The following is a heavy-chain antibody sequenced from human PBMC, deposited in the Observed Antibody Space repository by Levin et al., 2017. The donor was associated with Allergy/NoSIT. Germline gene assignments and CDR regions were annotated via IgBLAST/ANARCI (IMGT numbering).Heavy chain of an antibody. CDR1: GFTFSSYA. V-gene: IGHV3-23*01. Sequence: GESLKISCAASGFTFSSYAMSWVRQAPGKGLEWVSAISGSGGSTYYADSVKGRFTISRDNSKNTLYLQMNSLRAEDTAVYYCAKDGRYSSGWYEYYFDYWGQGTLVTVSS. J-gene: IGHJ4*02. D-gene: IGHD6-19*01. CDR2: ISGSGGST. CDR3: AKDGRYSSGWYEYYFDY.